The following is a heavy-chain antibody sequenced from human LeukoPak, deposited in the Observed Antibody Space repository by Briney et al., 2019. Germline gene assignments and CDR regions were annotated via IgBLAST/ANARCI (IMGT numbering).Heavy chain of an antibody. CDR1: GYTFTSYG. CDR3: AREPSLSYYDSSGYRKSYYFDY. V-gene: IGHV1-18*01. D-gene: IGHD3-22*01. J-gene: IGHJ4*02. CDR2: ISAYTGNT. Sequence: ASVKVSCKASGYTFTSYGISWVRQAPGQGLEWMGWISAYTGNTNYAQKLQGRVTMTTDTSTSTAYMELRSLRSDDTAVYYCAREPSLSYYDSSGYRKSYYFDYWGQGTLVTVSS.